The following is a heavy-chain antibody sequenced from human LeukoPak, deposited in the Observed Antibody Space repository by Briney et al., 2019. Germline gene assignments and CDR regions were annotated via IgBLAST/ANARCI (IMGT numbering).Heavy chain of an antibody. J-gene: IGHJ3*02. CDR3: ARPETQYSSGLDGFDI. D-gene: IGHD6-19*01. CDR2: INSDGSRT. CDR1: GFTFSTYW. V-gene: IGHV3-74*01. Sequence: GGSLRLSSAASGFTFSTYWMHWVRQAPGKGLVWVSRINSDGSRTTYADSVKGRFTISRDNAKNTLYLQMNSLRTEDTAVYYCARPETQYSSGLDGFDIWGQGTMVTVSS.